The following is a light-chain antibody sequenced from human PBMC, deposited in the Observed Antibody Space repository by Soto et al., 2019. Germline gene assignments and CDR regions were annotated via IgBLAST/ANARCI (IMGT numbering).Light chain of an antibody. CDR3: QQSYSTPIT. Sequence: DIQMTQSPASLSASVGDRVTITCRASENINFYLHWYQQKPGKAPKLLIYAASTLQSGVPSRFSGSGSGTDFTLTLNSLQPEDFATYYCQQSYSTPITFGQGTRLEIK. V-gene: IGKV1-39*01. J-gene: IGKJ5*01. CDR2: AAS. CDR1: ENINFY.